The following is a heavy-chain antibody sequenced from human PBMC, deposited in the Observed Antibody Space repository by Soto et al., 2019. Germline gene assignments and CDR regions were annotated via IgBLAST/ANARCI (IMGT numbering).Heavy chain of an antibody. CDR3: ARMGLYESSLDY. CDR1: GGSISSGDYY. J-gene: IGHJ4*02. CDR2: IYYSGST. V-gene: IGHV4-30-4*01. D-gene: IGHD3-22*01. Sequence: SETLSLTCTVSGGSISSGDYYWSWIRQPPGKGLEWIGYIYYSGSTYYNPSLKSRVTISVDTSKNQFSLKLSSVTAADTAVYYCARMGLYESSLDYWGQGTLVTVSS.